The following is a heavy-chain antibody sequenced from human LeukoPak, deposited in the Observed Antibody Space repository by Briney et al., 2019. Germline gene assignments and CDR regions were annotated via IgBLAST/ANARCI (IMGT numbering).Heavy chain of an antibody. Sequence: ASVKVSCKASGYTLTSYAMHWVRQAPGQRLEWMGWINAGNGNTKYSQKFQGRVTITRDTSASTAYMELSSLRSEDTAVYYCARARIQLWSRGGMDVWGQGTTVTVSS. D-gene: IGHD5-18*01. V-gene: IGHV1-3*01. CDR3: ARARIQLWSRGGMDV. CDR1: GYTLTSYA. J-gene: IGHJ6*02. CDR2: INAGNGNT.